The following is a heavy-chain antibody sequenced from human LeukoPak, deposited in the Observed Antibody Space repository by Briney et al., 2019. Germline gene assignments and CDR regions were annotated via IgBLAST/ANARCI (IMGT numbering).Heavy chain of an antibody. CDR3: ARRYGDFDY. Sequence: PSETLSLTCAVYGPSFSGYYGSWVRQPPGKVLEWIGEINYSGSTNYNPSLKSRVTISVHTSKNEFSLKLSSVSAADTDVYYCARRYGDFDYWGEGTLVTVSS. J-gene: IGHJ4*02. D-gene: IGHD4-17*01. V-gene: IGHV4-34*01. CDR2: INYSGST. CDR1: GPSFSGYY.